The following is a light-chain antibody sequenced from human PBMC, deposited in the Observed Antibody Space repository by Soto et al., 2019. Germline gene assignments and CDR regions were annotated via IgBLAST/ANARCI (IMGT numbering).Light chain of an antibody. V-gene: IGKV3-15*01. Sequence: EIVMTQSPATLSVSPGERATLSCRASQSVSSNLAWYQQKPGQAPRLLIYGASTRATGIPARFNGSGSGTEFTLNISSLQSEDFAVYYCQQYNNWPRGTFGQGTKVEIK. J-gene: IGKJ1*01. CDR1: QSVSSN. CDR3: QQYNNWPRGT. CDR2: GAS.